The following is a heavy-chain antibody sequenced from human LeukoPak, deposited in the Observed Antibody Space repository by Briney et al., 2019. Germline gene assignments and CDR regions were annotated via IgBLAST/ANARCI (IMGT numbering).Heavy chain of an antibody. CDR3: ARGGYSSSWNNWFDP. CDR1: GFSLSNYW. J-gene: IGHJ5*02. V-gene: IGHV5-51*01. CDR2: ISPGDSDS. D-gene: IGHD6-13*01. Sequence: GESLKISCKGSGFSLSNYWIAWVRQMPGKGLEWMGIISPGDSDSRYSPSFQGQVSISADKSINTAYLQWSSLKASDTAVYYGARGGYSSSWNNWFDPWGQGTLVTVSS.